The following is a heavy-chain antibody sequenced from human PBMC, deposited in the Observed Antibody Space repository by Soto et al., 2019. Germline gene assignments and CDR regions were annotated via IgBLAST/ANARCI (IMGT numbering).Heavy chain of an antibody. V-gene: IGHV4-31*02. D-gene: IGHD1-26*01. CDR3: ALDLGPTTGIDY. CDR2: IFNSGTT. CDR1: GASTVSHYH. J-gene: IGHJ4*02. Sequence: SETLSLTCSVSGASTVSHYHWTWIRQPPGKGLEWMGYIFNSGTTFYNPSLTSRLSISMDTSGNHFSLELRSVTAADTAVYYCALDLGPTTGIDYWGQGTLVTVSS.